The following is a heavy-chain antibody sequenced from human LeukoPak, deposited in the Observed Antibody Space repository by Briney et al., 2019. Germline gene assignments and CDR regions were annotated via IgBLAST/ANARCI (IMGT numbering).Heavy chain of an antibody. CDR3: ATETIGRHYDY. CDR2: IGPTGTDR. Sequence: GGSLRLSCAASGFTFSSCGFNWVRQAPGKGLEWVSSIGPTGTDRYYADSVRGRFTISRDNAKNSMYLQMDNLRDEDTAVYYCATETIGRHYDYWGQGTLLTVSS. CDR1: GFTFSSCG. J-gene: IGHJ4*02. D-gene: IGHD1-14*01. V-gene: IGHV3-21*01.